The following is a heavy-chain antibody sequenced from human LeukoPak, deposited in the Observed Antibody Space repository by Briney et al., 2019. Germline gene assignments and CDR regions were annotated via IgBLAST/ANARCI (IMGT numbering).Heavy chain of an antibody. D-gene: IGHD3/OR15-3a*01. CDR1: GFTFANYA. CDR3: SRDNVRFGLDFDY. J-gene: IGHJ4*02. CDR2: IRSKAYGGTT. Sequence: GGSLRLSCAASGFTFANYAMSWFRQAPGKGLEWVGFIRSKAYGGTTEYAASVKGRFTISRDDSKSIAYLQMNSLKTEDTAVYYCSRDNVRFGLDFDYWGQGTLVTVSS. V-gene: IGHV3-49*03.